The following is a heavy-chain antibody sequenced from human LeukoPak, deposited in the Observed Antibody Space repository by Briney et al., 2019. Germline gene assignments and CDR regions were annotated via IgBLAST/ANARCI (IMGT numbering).Heavy chain of an antibody. CDR3: ASTICISTSCYPGVVDY. D-gene: IGHD2-2*01. J-gene: IGHJ4*02. V-gene: IGHV4-59*08. Sequence: SETLSLTCTVSGASISSYYWSWIRQPPGKGLEWIGYIYYSGSTNYNPSLTSRVTISVDTSKNQCSLKLSSVTAADTAVYYCASTICISTSCYPGVVDYWGQGTLVTVSS. CDR1: GASISSYY. CDR2: IYYSGST.